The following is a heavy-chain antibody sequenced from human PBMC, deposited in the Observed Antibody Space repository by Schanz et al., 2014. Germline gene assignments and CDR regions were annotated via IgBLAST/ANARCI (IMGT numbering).Heavy chain of an antibody. Sequence: EVQLLESGGGLVQPGGSLRLSCAVSGFPFSSYAMSWVRQAPGKGLEWVSTISGGGGGYRPYADSVKGRFTISRDNSKNTLYLQMNSLRAEDTAVYYCARGYSSSMDVWGQGTTVTVSS. V-gene: IGHV3-23*01. CDR2: ISGGGGGYR. D-gene: IGHD6-6*01. J-gene: IGHJ6*02. CDR1: GFPFSSYA. CDR3: ARGYSSSMDV.